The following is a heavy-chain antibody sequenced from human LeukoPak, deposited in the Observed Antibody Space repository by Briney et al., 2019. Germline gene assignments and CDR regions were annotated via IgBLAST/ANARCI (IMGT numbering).Heavy chain of an antibody. V-gene: IGHV3-11*01. CDR1: GFTFSDYY. Sequence: PGGSLRLSCAPSGFTFSDYYMSWIRQAPGKGLEWVSYISSSGSTIYYADSVKGRFTISRDNAKNSLYLQMNSLRAEGTAVYYCARATESSGYYYVAFDIWGQGTIVSVSS. CDR3: ARATESSGYYYVAFDI. J-gene: IGHJ3*02. D-gene: IGHD3-22*01. CDR2: ISSSGSTI.